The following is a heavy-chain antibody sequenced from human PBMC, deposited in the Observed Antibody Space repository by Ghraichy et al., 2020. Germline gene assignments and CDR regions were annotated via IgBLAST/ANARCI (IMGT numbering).Heavy chain of an antibody. CDR3: ARVMRSAYCSGGSCYSAFDY. CDR1: GDSISGYY. D-gene: IGHD2-15*01. J-gene: IGHJ4*02. V-gene: IGHV4-59*01. Sequence: SETLSLTCTVSGDSISGYYWSWIRQPPGKGLEWIGYIYYSGSTNYNPSLKSRVTMSVDTSKNQFSLKLNSVTAADTAIYYCARVMRSAYCSGGSCYSAFDYWGQGTLVTVTS. CDR2: IYYSGST.